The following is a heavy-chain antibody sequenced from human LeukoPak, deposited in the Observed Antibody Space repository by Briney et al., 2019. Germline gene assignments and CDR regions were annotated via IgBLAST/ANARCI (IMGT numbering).Heavy chain of an antibody. CDR2: IIPIFGTA. CDR3: AKDRAPVVVAAKGYYYYYGMDV. CDR1: GGTFSSYA. D-gene: IGHD2-15*01. J-gene: IGHJ6*02. Sequence: ASVKVSCKASGGTFSSYAISWVRQAPGQGLEWMGGIIPIFGTANYAQKFQGRVTITADESTSTAYMELSSLRSEDTAVYYCAKDRAPVVVAAKGYYYYYGMDVWGQGTTVTVSS. V-gene: IGHV1-69*13.